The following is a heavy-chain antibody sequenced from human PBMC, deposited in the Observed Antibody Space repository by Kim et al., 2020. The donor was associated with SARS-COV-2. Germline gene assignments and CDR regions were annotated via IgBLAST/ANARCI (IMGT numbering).Heavy chain of an antibody. CDR3: ASMDV. V-gene: IGHV4-34*01. J-gene: IGHJ6*03. Sequence: INHSASTDDNPSLKSRVTISVDTSKNQFSLKLSSVTAADTAMYYGASMDVWGKGTTVTVSS. CDR2: INHSAST.